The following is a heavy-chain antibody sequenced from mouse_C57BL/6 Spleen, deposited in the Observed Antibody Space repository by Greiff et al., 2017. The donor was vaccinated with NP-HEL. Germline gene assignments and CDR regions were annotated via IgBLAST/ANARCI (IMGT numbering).Heavy chain of an antibody. Sequence: VQLKQSGPELVKPGASVKMSCKASGYTFTDYNMHWVKQSHGKSLEWIGYINPNNGGTSYNQKFKGKATLTVNKSSSTAYMELRSLTSEESAVYYCASSALYYSNYDYALDYWGQGTSVTVSS. V-gene: IGHV1-22*01. D-gene: IGHD2-5*01. CDR2: INPNNGGT. CDR1: GYTFTDYN. CDR3: ASSALYYSNYDYALDY. J-gene: IGHJ4*01.